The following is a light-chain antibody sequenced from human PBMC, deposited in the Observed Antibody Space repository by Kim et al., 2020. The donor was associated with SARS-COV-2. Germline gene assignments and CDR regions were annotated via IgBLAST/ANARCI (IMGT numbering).Light chain of an antibody. Sequence: DLQMTQSPSSLSASVGDRVTLNCRASQDISNYLAWYQQKPGKVPQLLIYGASTLQSGVPSRFSGSGSGTEFTLTINSLQPEDVASYSCQKYDSAPLTFGGGTKVEI. CDR1: QDISNY. CDR2: GAS. V-gene: IGKV1-27*01. CDR3: QKYDSAPLT. J-gene: IGKJ4*01.